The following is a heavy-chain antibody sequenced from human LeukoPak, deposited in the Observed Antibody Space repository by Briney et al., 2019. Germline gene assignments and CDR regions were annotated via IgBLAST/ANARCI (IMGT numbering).Heavy chain of an antibody. V-gene: IGHV4-39*07. D-gene: IGHD6-19*01. Sequence: SETLSLTCTVSGGSISSSSYYWGWIRQPPGKGLEWIGSIYYSGSTYYNPSLKSRVTISVDTSKNQFSLKLSSVTAADTAVYYCAREVAVAGTGYWGQGTLVTVSS. CDR2: IYYSGST. CDR1: GGSISSSSYY. CDR3: AREVAVAGTGY. J-gene: IGHJ4*02.